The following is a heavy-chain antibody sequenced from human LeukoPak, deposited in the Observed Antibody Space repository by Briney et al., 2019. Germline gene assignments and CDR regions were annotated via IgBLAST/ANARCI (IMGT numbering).Heavy chain of an antibody. J-gene: IGHJ4*02. CDR2: IYYSGST. D-gene: IGHD3-22*01. V-gene: IGHV4-39*01. CDR3: ARHTNYYDSSGYLRPSYYFDY. CDR1: GGSINNYY. Sequence: PSETLSLTCTVSGGSINNYYWGWIRQPPGKGLEWIGSIYYSGSTYYNPSLKSRVTISVDTSKNQFSLKLSSVTAADTAVYYCARHTNYYDSSGYLRPSYYFDYWGQGTLVTVSS.